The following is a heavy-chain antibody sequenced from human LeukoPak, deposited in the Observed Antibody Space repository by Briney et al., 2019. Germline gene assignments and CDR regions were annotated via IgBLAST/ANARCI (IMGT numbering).Heavy chain of an antibody. V-gene: IGHV4-34*01. Sequence: SETLSLTCAVYGGSFSGYDWSWIRQPPGKGLEWIGQINHSGSTNYNPSLKSRVTISVDTSKNQFSLKLSSVTAADTAVYYCASNDISTGYSKVNYFDYWGQGTLVTVSS. CDR3: ASNDISTGYSKVNYFDY. D-gene: IGHD3-9*01. J-gene: IGHJ4*02. CDR2: INHSGST. CDR1: GGSFSGYD.